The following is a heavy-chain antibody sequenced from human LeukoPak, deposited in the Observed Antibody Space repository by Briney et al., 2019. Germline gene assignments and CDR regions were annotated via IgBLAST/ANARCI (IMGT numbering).Heavy chain of an antibody. V-gene: IGHV4-59*01. CDR3: ARGGGLRYFDWLPTAGLDY. Sequence: SETLSLTSTVSGGSISSYYWSWIRQPPGKGLEWIGYIYYSGSTNYNPSLKSRVTISVDTSKNQFSLKLSSVTAADTAVYYCARGGGLRYFDWLPTAGLDYWGQGTLVTVSS. J-gene: IGHJ4*02. CDR2: IYYSGST. D-gene: IGHD3-9*01. CDR1: GGSISSYY.